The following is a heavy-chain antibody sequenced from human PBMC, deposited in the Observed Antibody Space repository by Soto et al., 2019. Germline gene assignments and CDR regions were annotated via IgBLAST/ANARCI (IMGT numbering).Heavy chain of an antibody. V-gene: IGHV3-53*01. CDR2: LYSGGST. Sequence: GGSLRLSCVASGITVSSNYMTWVRQAPGKGLEWVSVLYSGGSTYYADSVKGRFTISRDNSKNTLFLQMNSLRAEDTAVYYCTSSPHNWNYGVYWGQGTLVTVSS. D-gene: IGHD1-7*01. CDR1: GITVSSNY. CDR3: TSSPHNWNYGVY. J-gene: IGHJ4*02.